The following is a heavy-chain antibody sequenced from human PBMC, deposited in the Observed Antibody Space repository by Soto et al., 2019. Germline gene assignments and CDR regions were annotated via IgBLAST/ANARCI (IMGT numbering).Heavy chain of an antibody. D-gene: IGHD1-26*01. J-gene: IGHJ6*02. CDR1: GYRFTSYL. CDR2: IYPGDSDT. V-gene: IGHV5-51*01. CDR3: ARHNIVGATYYYGMDV. Sequence: PXESLKVSWKCSGYRFTSYLIGWVLQMPGKGLEWMGIIYPGDSDTRYSPSFQGQVTISADKSISTAYLQWSSLKASDTAMYYCARHNIVGATYYYGMDVWGQGTTVTVSS.